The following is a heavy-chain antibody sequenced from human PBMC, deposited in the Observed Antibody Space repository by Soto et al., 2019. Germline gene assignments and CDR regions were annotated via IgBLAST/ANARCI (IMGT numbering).Heavy chain of an antibody. D-gene: IGHD1-7*01. V-gene: IGHV4-61*01. CDR3: ARGGTSSRRAVAGYFHY. Sequence: QVQLQESGPGLVKPSETLSLTCSVSGGSVSGSSHYWNWIRQTPGKGLERIGYSDYSGSTKYSPSSRSRVTIAVDTSKTQVSLKMTSVTAADTAVYYCARGGTSSRRAVAGYFHYWGQGIQVTVSS. J-gene: IGHJ1*01. CDR1: GGSVSGSSHY. CDR2: SDYSGST.